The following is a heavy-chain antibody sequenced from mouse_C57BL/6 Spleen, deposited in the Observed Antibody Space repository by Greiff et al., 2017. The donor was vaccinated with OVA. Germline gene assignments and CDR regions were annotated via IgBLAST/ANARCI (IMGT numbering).Heavy chain of an antibody. CDR1: GYAFSSSW. J-gene: IGHJ2*01. CDR2: IYPGDGDT. V-gene: IGHV1-82*01. CDR3: ASYYFDY. Sequence: VKLMESGPELVKPGASVKISCKASGYAFSSSWMNWVKQRPGKGLEWIGRIYPGDGDTNYNGKFKGKATLTADKSSSTAYMQLSSLTSEDSAVYFCASYYFDYWGQGTTLTVSS.